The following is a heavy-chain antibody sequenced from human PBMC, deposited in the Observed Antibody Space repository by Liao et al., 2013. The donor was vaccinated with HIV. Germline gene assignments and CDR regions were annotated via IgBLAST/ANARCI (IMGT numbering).Heavy chain of an antibody. Sequence: QVQLQESGPGLVKPSQTLSLTCTVSGGSISSGSYYWSWIRQPAGKGLEWIGHIYTSGSTNYNPSLKSRVTISVDTSKNQFSLKLSSVTAADTGIYYCARARLPGRYYYYYMTSGQGTTVTVSS. CDR3: ARARLPGRYYYYYMTS. CDR2: IYTSGST. V-gene: IGHV4-61*02. CDR1: GGSISSGSYY. J-gene: IGHJ6*03. D-gene: IGHD6-25*01.